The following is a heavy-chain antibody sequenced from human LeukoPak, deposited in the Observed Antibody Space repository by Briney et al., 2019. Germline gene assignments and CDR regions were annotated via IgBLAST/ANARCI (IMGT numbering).Heavy chain of an antibody. Sequence: ASVKVSCKASGYTFTGYYMHWVRQAPGQGLEWMGWINPNSGDTKYAQKFQGRVTMTRHTSISTAYMELTRLRSDDTAVYYCARYGSGSYYTLAYWGQGSLVTVSS. V-gene: IGHV1-2*02. CDR3: ARYGSGSYYTLAY. CDR2: INPNSGDT. CDR1: GYTFTGYY. D-gene: IGHD3-10*01. J-gene: IGHJ4*02.